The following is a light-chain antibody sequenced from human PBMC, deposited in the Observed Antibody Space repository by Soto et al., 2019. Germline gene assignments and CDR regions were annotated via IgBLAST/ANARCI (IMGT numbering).Light chain of an antibody. CDR3: QSYDSSLSVEL. CDR2: GNS. J-gene: IGLJ2*01. V-gene: IGLV1-40*01. Sequence: QSVLTQPPSVSGAPGQRVTISCTGSSSNIGAGYDVHWYQQLPGTAPKLLIYGNSNRPSGVPDRFSGSKSGTSASLAITGLQAEDEADYYCQSYDSSLSVELFGGGTKLTVL. CDR1: SSNIGAGYD.